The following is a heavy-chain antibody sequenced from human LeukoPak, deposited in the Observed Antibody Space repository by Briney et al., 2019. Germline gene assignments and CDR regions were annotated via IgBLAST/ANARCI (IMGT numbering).Heavy chain of an antibody. J-gene: IGHJ4*02. V-gene: IGHV3-23*01. D-gene: IGHD3-22*01. CDR1: GFTFSGYA. CDR3: AKGYYDSTGYPLRPSFDY. CDR2: IGVSGGST. Sequence: GGSLRLSCAASGFTFSGYAMTWVRQAPGKGLEWVSTIGVSGGSTFYADSVKGRFTNSRDNSKNTLYLQMNSLRVEDTAVYYCAKGYYDSTGYPLRPSFDYWAREPWSPSPQ.